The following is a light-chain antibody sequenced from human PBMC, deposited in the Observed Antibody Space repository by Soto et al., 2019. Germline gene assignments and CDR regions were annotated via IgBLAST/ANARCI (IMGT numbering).Light chain of an antibody. Sequence: EIVMTQSPATLSVSPGERATLSCRASQSVSSNLAWYQQKPGQAPRLLIYGASTRATGIPARFSGSGSGTELALTISGLQSEDFAVYYCQQYNNWRRTFGQGTKVEIK. V-gene: IGKV3-15*01. CDR1: QSVSSN. CDR2: GAS. CDR3: QQYNNWRRT. J-gene: IGKJ1*01.